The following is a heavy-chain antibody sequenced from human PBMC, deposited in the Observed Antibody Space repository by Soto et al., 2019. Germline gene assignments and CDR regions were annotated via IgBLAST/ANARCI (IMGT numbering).Heavy chain of an antibody. D-gene: IGHD4-17*01. J-gene: IGHJ4*02. CDR3: ARMSAFRGEVDY. CDR1: GSTFSSYT. CDR2: IIPILGIA. Sequence: QVQLVQSGAEVKKPGSSVKVSCKASGSTFSSYTISWGRQAPGQGLEWMGRIIPILGIANYAQKFQGRVTITADKSTSTAYMELSSLRSEDTAVYYCARMSAFRGEVDYWGQGTLVTVSS. V-gene: IGHV1-69*02.